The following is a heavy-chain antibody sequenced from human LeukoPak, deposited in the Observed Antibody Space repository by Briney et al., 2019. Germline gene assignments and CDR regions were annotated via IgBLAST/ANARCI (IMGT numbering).Heavy chain of an antibody. CDR3: ARVTGYMIEDYFDY. V-gene: IGHV4-34*01. J-gene: IGHJ4*02. D-gene: IGHD3-22*01. CDR2: IYHSGST. CDR1: GGSFSGYY. Sequence: PSETLSLTCAVYGGSFSGYYWSWIRQPPGKGLEWIGEIYHSGSTNYNPSLKSRVTISVDTSKNQFSLKLSSVTAADTAVYYCARVTGYMIEDYFDYWGQGTLVTVSS.